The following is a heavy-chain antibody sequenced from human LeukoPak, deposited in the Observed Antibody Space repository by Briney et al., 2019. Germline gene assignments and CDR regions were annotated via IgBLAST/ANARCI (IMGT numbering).Heavy chain of an antibody. CDR1: GGSIGSYY. V-gene: IGHV4-59*01. Sequence: SETLSLTCTVSGGSIGSYYWNWIRQAPGKELKWIGYIHYSGSTNHNSSLKSRVTISVDTSKNQYSLKLSSVTAADTAVYYCARDGVAGGFDYWGQGTLVTVSS. CDR2: IHYSGST. D-gene: IGHD6-19*01. CDR3: ARDGVAGGFDY. J-gene: IGHJ4*02.